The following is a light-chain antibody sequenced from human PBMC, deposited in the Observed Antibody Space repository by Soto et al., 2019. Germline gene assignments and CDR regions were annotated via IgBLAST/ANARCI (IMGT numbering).Light chain of an antibody. V-gene: IGLV1-44*01. CDR1: SSNIGSNP. CDR2: GSN. Sequence: QSVLAQPPSASGTPGQRVAISCSGTSSNIGSNPVNWFKQLPGTAPKLLIYGSNQRPSGFPDRFSGSNSGTSASLAISGLQSEDEADYSCAAWDDNLFGPVFGGGTKLTVL. CDR3: AAWDDNLFGPV. J-gene: IGLJ2*01.